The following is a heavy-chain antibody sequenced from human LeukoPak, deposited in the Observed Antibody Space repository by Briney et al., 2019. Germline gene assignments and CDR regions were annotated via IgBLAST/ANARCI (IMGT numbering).Heavy chain of an antibody. Sequence: SSETLSLTCTVSGGSISSSSYYWGWIRQPPGKGLEWIGSIYYSGSTYYNPSLKSRVTISVDTSKNQFSLMLSSVTASDTAVYYCARAVDSPMFLSYYFDYWGQGTLVTVSS. D-gene: IGHD3-10*02. CDR2: IYYSGST. V-gene: IGHV4-39*01. J-gene: IGHJ4*02. CDR3: ARAVDSPMFLSYYFDY. CDR1: GGSISSSSYY.